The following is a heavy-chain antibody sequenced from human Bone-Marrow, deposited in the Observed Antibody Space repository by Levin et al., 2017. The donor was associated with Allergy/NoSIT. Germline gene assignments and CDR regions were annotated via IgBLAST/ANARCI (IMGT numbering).Heavy chain of an antibody. D-gene: IGHD3-10*01. CDR3: VSDLGGRGSLSFFDY. CDR1: GYTFISFG. Sequence: ASVKVSCKASGYTFISFGITWLRQAPGQGLEWMGWISGNNGNTNYAQKFQGRVTMTTDTSTSTAYMELRSLRSDDTAVYYCVSDLGGRGSLSFFDYWGQGSLVTVSS. J-gene: IGHJ4*02. CDR2: ISGNNGNT. V-gene: IGHV1-18*01.